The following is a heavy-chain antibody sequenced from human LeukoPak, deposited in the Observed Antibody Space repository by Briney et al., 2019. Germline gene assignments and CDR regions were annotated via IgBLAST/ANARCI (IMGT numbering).Heavy chain of an antibody. CDR1: GYSISSGYY. D-gene: IGHD6-13*01. Sequence: PSETLSLTCTVSGYSISSGYYWGWIRQPPGKGLEWIGSIYHSGSTYYNPSLKSRVTISVDTSKNQFSLKLSSVTAADTAVYYCARWVAAAGPDYWGQGTLVTVSS. CDR3: ARWVAAAGPDY. V-gene: IGHV4-38-2*02. J-gene: IGHJ4*02. CDR2: IYHSGST.